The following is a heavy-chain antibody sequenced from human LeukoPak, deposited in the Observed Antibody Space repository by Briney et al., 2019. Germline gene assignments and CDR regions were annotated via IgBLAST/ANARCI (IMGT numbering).Heavy chain of an antibody. Sequence: ASVKVSCKASGYTFTSYYMHWVRQAPGQGLEWMGGIIPIFGTANYAQKFQGRVTITADESTSTAYMELSSLRSEDTAVYYCAREIRHAAYCGGDCPGGTNAFDIWGQGTMVTVSS. CDR3: AREIRHAAYCGGDCPGGTNAFDI. V-gene: IGHV1-69*13. CDR2: IIPIFGTA. CDR1: GYTFTSYY. J-gene: IGHJ3*02. D-gene: IGHD2-21*02.